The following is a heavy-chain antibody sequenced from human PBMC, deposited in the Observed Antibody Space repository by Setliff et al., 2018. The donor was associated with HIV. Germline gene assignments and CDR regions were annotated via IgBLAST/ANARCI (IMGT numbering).Heavy chain of an antibody. Sequence: PSETLSLTCAVYGGSFSGYYWTWIRQPPGKGLEWIGEINHSGGTNYNPSLKSRVYMSVDASKNQFSLRLSSVTAADTAVFYCARASTGYSSIWYRNGLTYYNYMDVWGRGTKVTVSS. D-gene: IGHD6-13*01. CDR2: INHSGGT. J-gene: IGHJ6*03. V-gene: IGHV4-34*01. CDR1: GGSFSGYY. CDR3: ARASTGYSSIWYRNGLTYYNYMDV.